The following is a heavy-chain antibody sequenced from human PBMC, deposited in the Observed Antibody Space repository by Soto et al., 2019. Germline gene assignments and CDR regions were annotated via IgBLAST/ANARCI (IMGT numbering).Heavy chain of an antibody. J-gene: IGHJ6*02. Sequence: QVQPVQSGDEVKKPGSSVTLSCKASGGTFTSYAISWVRQAPGQGLEWMGGISPIFGTTYNAQKFQGRVTITAAESTSTAYMELTCLRSEDTAVYHCARDSLPYYGLDVWGQGTTVSVSS. CDR2: ISPIFGTT. CDR1: GGTFTSYA. V-gene: IGHV1-69*01. CDR3: ARDSLPYYGLDV.